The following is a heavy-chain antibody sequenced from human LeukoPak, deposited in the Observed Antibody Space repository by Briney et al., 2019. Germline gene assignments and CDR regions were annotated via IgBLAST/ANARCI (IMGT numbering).Heavy chain of an antibody. CDR3: TTGIVGALDY. J-gene: IGHJ4*02. Sequence: PGGSLRLSCAASGFTFSNAWMNWVRQAPGKGLEWVGRIRSKTDGGTIDYAAPVKGRFTIPRDDSKNTLYLQMNSLKSEDTAVYYCTTGIVGALDYWGQGTLVTVSS. CDR2: IRSKTDGGTI. D-gene: IGHD1-26*01. CDR1: GFTFSNAW. V-gene: IGHV3-15*01.